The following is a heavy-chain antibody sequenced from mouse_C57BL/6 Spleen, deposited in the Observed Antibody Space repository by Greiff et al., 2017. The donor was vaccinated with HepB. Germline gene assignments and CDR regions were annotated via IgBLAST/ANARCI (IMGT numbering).Heavy chain of an antibody. Sequence: EVNVVESGGGLVQPGGSLSLSCAASGFTFTDYYMSWVRQPPGKALEWLGFIRNKANGYTTEYSASVKGRFTISRDNSQSILYLQMNALRSEDSASYYCARSVYGNYCDYWGQGTTLTVSS. D-gene: IGHD2-1*01. J-gene: IGHJ2*01. V-gene: IGHV7-3*01. CDR2: IRNKANGYTT. CDR3: ARSVYGNYCDY. CDR1: GFTFTDYY.